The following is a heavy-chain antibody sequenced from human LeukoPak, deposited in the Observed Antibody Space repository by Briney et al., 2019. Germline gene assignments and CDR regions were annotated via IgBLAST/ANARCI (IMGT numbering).Heavy chain of an antibody. J-gene: IGHJ3*02. V-gene: IGHV4-59*01. CDR1: GGSISSYY. CDR2: IYYSGST. D-gene: IGHD1-1*01. Sequence: PSETLSLTCTVSGGSISSYYWSWIRQPPGKGLEWIGSIYYSGSTNYNPSLKSRVTISVDTSKNQFSLKLSSVTAADTAVYYCARDPLNWNDVPLSAFDIWGQGTMVTVSS. CDR3: ARDPLNWNDVPLSAFDI.